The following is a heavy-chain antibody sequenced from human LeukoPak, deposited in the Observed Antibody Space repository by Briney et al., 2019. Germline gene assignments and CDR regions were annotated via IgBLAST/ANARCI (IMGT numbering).Heavy chain of an antibody. V-gene: IGHV4-4*07. J-gene: IGHJ6*03. CDR1: GGSIGSYY. D-gene: IGHD2-2*01. Sequence: PETLSHTCTLSGGSIGSYYWSWIRQPAGEGLEWIGRICTSGTTTYNPSLKSRVTISLDTSKNQFSLKLTSVTAADSAVYYCARGGLYQTYMDVWGKGTPVTVSS. CDR3: ARGGLYQTYMDV. CDR2: ICTSGTT.